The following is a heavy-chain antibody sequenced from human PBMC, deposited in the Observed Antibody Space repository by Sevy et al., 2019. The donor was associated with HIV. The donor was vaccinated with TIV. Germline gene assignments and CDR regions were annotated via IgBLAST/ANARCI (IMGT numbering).Heavy chain of an antibody. CDR2: ISYDGSNK. Sequence: GGSLRLSCAASGFTFSSYGMHWVRQAPGKGLEWVAVISYDGSNKYYADSVKGRFTISRDNSKNTLYLQMNSLRAEDTAVYYCVKDPMAVTGAFDIWGQGTMVTVSS. CDR1: GFTFSSYG. D-gene: IGHD2-21*02. V-gene: IGHV3-30*18. CDR3: VKDPMAVTGAFDI. J-gene: IGHJ3*02.